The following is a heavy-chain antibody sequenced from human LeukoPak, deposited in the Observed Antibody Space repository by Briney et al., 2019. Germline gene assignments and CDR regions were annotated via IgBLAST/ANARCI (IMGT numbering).Heavy chain of an antibody. V-gene: IGHV3-66*01. D-gene: IGHD5-18*01. CDR3: ARDQEWGYSYGYNDY. J-gene: IGHJ4*02. Sequence: GGSLRLSCAASGFTVSSNYMSWVRQAPGKGLEWVSVIYSGGSTYYADSVKGRFTISRDNSKNTLYLQMNSLRAEDTAIYYCARDQEWGYSYGYNDYWGQGTLVAVSS. CDR1: GFTVSSNY. CDR2: IYSGGST.